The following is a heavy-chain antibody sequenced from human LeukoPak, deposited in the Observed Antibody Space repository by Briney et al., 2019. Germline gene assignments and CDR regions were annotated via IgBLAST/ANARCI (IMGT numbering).Heavy chain of an antibody. V-gene: IGHV3-7*03. CDR3: ARAAAHSSGWYVY. J-gene: IGHJ4*02. D-gene: IGHD6-19*01. CDR1: EFTFSTYW. CDR2: IKQDGSEK. Sequence: GGSLRLSCAASEFTFSTYWMTWVRQAPGKGLEWVADIKQDGSEKYYVDSVKGRFTISRQNAKNSLFLQMNSLKIEDMAVYYCARAAAHSSGWYVYWGQGTLVTVSS.